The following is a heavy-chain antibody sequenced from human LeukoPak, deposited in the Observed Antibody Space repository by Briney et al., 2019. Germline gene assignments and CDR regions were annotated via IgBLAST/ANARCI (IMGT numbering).Heavy chain of an antibody. CDR1: GGSISSYY. CDR2: IYYSGST. J-gene: IGHJ4*02. CDR3: ARLVVAPRALDY. Sequence: NSSETLSLTCTVSGGSISSYYWSWIRQPPGKGLEWIGYIYYSGSTNYNPTLKSRVTISVDTSKNQFSLKLSSVTAADTAVYYCARLVVAPRALDYWGQGTLVTVSS. D-gene: IGHD2-15*01. V-gene: IGHV4-59*01.